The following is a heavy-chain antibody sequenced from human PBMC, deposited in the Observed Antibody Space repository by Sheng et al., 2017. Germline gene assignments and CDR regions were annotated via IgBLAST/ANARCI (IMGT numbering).Heavy chain of an antibody. CDR3: VRHSGSGSYFDY. D-gene: IGHD3-10*01. CDR1: GGSISITNW. J-gene: IGHJ4*02. CDR2: IYHSGST. Sequence: QVQLQESGPGLVKPSGTLSLTCAVSGGSISITNWWSWVRQPPGKGLEWIGEIYHSGSTNYNPSLKSRVTISVDKSKNQFSLKVTSVTAADTAVYYCVRHSGSGSYFDYWGKGTLVTVSS. V-gene: IGHV4-4*02.